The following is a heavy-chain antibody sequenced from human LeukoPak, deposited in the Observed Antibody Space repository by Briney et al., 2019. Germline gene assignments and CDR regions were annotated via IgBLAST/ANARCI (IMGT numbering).Heavy chain of an antibody. CDR1: GSIFTRYW. V-gene: IGHV5-51*01. CDR3: ATMRSGYPFDY. Sequence: GGSLQISCQGSGSIFTRYWIGWARPVPGKGEEWMGIIYPCDSDTRYSPSFQRQVTISADKSISTAYLQWSSLKASDTAMYYCATMRSGYPFDYWGQGTLVTVSS. CDR2: IYPCDSDT. J-gene: IGHJ4*02. D-gene: IGHD3-22*01.